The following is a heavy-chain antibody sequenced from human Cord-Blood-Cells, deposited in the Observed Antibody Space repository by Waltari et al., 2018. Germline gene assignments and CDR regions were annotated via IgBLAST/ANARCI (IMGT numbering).Heavy chain of an antibody. V-gene: IGHV4-39*01. D-gene: IGHD6-6*01. J-gene: IGHJ4*02. CDR3: ARLGYSSSDY. CDR1: GGSISSSCYY. Sequence: QLQLQESVPGLVKPSETLALPCTVSGGSISSSCYYWGWIRQPPGTGLELIGRIYYSGSTYYNPSLKSRVTISVDTSKNQFSLKLSSVTAADTAVYYCARLGYSSSDYWGQGTLVTVSS. CDR2: IYYSGST.